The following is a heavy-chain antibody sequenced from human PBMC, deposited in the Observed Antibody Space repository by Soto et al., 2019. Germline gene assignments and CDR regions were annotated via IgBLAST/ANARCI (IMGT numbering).Heavy chain of an antibody. CDR2: IIPIFGTA. D-gene: IGHD3-3*01. CDR1: GGTFSSYA. Sequence: GASVKXSCKASGGTFSSYAISWVRQAPGQGLEWMGGIIPIFGTANYAQKFQGRVTITADESTSTAYMELSSLRSEDTAVYYCARVRIFGVVIDYYYGMDVWGQGTTVTVSS. V-gene: IGHV1-69*13. CDR3: ARVRIFGVVIDYYYGMDV. J-gene: IGHJ6*02.